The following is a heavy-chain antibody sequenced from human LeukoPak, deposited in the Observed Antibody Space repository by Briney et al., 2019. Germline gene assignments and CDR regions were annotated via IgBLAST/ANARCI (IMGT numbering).Heavy chain of an antibody. J-gene: IGHJ6*03. CDR1: GFTFDSYA. V-gene: IGHV3-23*01. Sequence: GGSLRLSCAASGFTFDSYAMTWVRQAPGKGLEWVSSISGGGGITNYADSVKGRFTISRDNSKYTLFLQMDSLRAEDTAVYYCAKYGVDCSSTSCYPLYYMDVWGKGTTVTVSS. D-gene: IGHD2-2*01. CDR3: AKYGVDCSSTSCYPLYYMDV. CDR2: ISGGGGIT.